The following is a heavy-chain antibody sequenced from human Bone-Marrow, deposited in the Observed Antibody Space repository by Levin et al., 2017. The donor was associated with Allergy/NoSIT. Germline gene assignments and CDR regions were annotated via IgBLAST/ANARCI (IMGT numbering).Heavy chain of an antibody. V-gene: IGHV1-69*06. J-gene: IGHJ4*02. CDR3: ARLAAAGRFRGGDFDY. Sequence: KISCKASGGTFSSYAISWVRQAPGQGLEWMGGIIPIFGTANYAQKFQGRVTITADKSTSTAYMELSSLRSEDTAVYYCARLAAAGRFRGGDFDYWGQGTLVTVSS. D-gene: IGHD6-13*01. CDR1: GGTFSSYA. CDR2: IIPIFGTA.